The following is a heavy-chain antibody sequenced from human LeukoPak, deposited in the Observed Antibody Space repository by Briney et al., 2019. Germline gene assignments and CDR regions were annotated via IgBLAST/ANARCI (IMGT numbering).Heavy chain of an antibody. CDR3: ARESAYYYDSNGYYSLAFDI. J-gene: IGHJ3*02. V-gene: IGHV1-18*01. CDR2: ISAYNGNT. Sequence: ASVKVSCKASGYTFTSYGISWVRQAPGQGLEWMGWISAYNGNTNYAQKLQGRVTMTTDTSTSTAYMELRSLRSDDTAVYYCARESAYYYDSNGYYSLAFDIWGQGTMVTVSS. D-gene: IGHD3-22*01. CDR1: GYTFTSYG.